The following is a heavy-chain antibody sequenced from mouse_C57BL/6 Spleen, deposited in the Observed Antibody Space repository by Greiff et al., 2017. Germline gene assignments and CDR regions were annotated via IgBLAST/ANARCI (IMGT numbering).Heavy chain of an antibody. J-gene: IGHJ3*01. V-gene: IGHV14-4*01. CDR3: THYGSSYGRAWFAY. CDR2: IDPENGDT. D-gene: IGHD1-1*01. Sequence: EVKLMESGAELVRPGASVKLSCTASGFNIKDDYMHWVKQRPEQGLEWIGWIDPENGDTEYASKFQGKATITADTSSNTAYLQLSSLTSEDTAVYYCTHYGSSYGRAWFAYWGQGTLVTVSA. CDR1: GFNIKDDY.